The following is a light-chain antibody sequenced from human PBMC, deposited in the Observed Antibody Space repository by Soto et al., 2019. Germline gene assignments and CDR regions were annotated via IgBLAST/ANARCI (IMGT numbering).Light chain of an antibody. CDR1: QSVSSSY. J-gene: IGKJ1*01. V-gene: IGKV3-20*01. CDR2: GAS. CDR3: QQYGSSWGT. Sequence: EIVLTQAPGTLFLSSGERATLSCRSSQSVSSSYLAWYQQKPGQAPRLLIYGASSRATGIPDRFSGSGSGTDFTLTISRLEPEDFAVYYCQQYGSSWGTFGQGTKVDIK.